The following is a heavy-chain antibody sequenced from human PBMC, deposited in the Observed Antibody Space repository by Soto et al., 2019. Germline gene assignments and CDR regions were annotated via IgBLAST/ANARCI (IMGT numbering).Heavy chain of an antibody. CDR1: GLIFSKNA. V-gene: IGHV3-30*01. CDR2: ISYESSAI. CDR3: AIARVADSSLDH. Sequence: PGGSLRLSYVGPGLIFSKNAMHWVRPAPRKGRGWVAFISYESSAILSADSVTGRFTISRDHPKNTLFLHMNSPRADDTSVYYCAIARVADSSLDHWGRGVLVTVS. D-gene: IGHD3-3*01. J-gene: IGHJ4*01.